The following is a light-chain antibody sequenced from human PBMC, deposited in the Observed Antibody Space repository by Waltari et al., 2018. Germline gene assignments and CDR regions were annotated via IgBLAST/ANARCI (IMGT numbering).Light chain of an antibody. J-gene: IGKJ4*01. CDR1: QNITNY. V-gene: IGKV1-39*01. CDR2: AAS. CDR3: QQTYSVPLT. Sequence: DIQVTQSPSSLSASVGDRVIITCRTSQNITNYLNWYQQKPGKAPQLLIYAASNLQSGVPSRFSGSGSGTDFTLTISSLQPDDFATYFCQQTYSVPLTFGGGTRVEIK.